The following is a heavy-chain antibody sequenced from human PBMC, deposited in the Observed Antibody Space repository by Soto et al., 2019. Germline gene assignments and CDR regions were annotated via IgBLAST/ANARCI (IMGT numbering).Heavy chain of an antibody. D-gene: IGHD5-12*01. CDR2: VHSSGRS. V-gene: IGHV4-59*01. Sequence: QVQLHESGPGLVKPSETLTLTCTVSGGSINNYYWSWIRQFPGKRLEWIAYVHSSGRSESNPSLKSRVTISVDTSQNQFSLKMNSVTAADTALYYCVRDRRDGYKYVDLWGQGTLVTVSS. J-gene: IGHJ4*02. CDR3: VRDRRDGYKYVDL. CDR1: GGSINNYY.